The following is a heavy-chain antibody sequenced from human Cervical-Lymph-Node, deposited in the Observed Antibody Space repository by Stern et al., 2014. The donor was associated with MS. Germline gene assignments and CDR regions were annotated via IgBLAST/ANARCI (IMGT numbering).Heavy chain of an antibody. CDR2: IFPVFGTP. CDR1: GGTFSKFP. D-gene: IGHD6-13*01. CDR3: ALSSETSDRWYSLGYDL. Sequence: MQLVESGAEVTKPGSSVKVSCKASGGTFSKFPSSWVRQAPGQGLEWMGGIFPVFGTPTYAQEFRGRLTITADVSTSTVYMELSSLRSDDTAVYYCALSSETSDRWYSLGYDLWGQGTLVTVSS. V-gene: IGHV1-69*01. J-gene: IGHJ5*02.